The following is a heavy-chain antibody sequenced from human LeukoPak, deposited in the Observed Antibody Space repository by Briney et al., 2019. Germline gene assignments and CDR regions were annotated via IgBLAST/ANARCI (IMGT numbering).Heavy chain of an antibody. D-gene: IGHD6-13*01. CDR1: GGSFSGYY. CDR2: INHSGST. J-gene: IGHJ5*02. CDR3: ARESPGYRSSWTSLYNWFNP. Sequence: SETLSLTCAVYGGSFSGYYWSWVRQPPGKGLEWLGEINHSGSTNYNPSLKSRVTISVDTSKNQFSLKLSSVTAADTPVYYCARESPGYRSSWTSLYNWFNPWGQGTLVTVSS. V-gene: IGHV4-34*01.